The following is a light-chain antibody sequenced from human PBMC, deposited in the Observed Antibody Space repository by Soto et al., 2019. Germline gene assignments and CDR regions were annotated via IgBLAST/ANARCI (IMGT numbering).Light chain of an antibody. CDR2: GAS. J-gene: IGKJ4*01. CDR3: QQGSHSLT. V-gene: IGKV3-15*01. CDR1: QSVSSN. Sequence: EIVMTQSPATLSVSPGERATLSCRASQSVSSNLAWYQQKPGQAPRLLIYGASTRATGIPARFSGSGSGTEFTLTISSLQSEDFAVYYCQQGSHSLTFGGGTKVEIK.